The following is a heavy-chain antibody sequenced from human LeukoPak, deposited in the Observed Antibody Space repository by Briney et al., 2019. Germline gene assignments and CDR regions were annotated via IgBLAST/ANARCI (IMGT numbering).Heavy chain of an antibody. D-gene: IGHD5-12*01. CDR2: ISPSGDIT. CDR1: GFTFSNHG. V-gene: IGHV3-23*01. J-gene: IGHJ4*02. Sequence: GGTLRLSCAAYGFTFSNHGMDWVRQAPGKGLEWVSGISPSGDITYYADSVKGRFTISRDNSKNTLYLEVIRLTPEDSAVYYCAKDDAWLRFGEWSQGTLVTVSS. CDR3: AKDDAWLRFGE.